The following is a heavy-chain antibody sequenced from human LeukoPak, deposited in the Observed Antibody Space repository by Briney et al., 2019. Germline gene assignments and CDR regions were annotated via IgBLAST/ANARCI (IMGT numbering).Heavy chain of an antibody. J-gene: IGHJ6*03. CDR1: GGSISTRNYY. CDR3: AKKVVPAAIGDYYYYMDV. D-gene: IGHD2-2*02. CDR2: IHYRGTT. V-gene: IGHV4-39*01. Sequence: PSETLSLTCSVSGGSISTRNYYWVWIRQPPGKALEWIASIHYRGTTYYSASLKSRVTISVDTSENQFSLKLSSVTAADTAVYYCAKKVVPAAIGDYYYYMDVWGKGTTVIVSS.